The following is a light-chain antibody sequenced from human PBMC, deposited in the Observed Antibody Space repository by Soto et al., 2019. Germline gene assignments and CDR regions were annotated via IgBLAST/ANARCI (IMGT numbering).Light chain of an antibody. J-gene: IGKJ1*01. V-gene: IGKV4-1*01. CDR2: WAS. CDR1: QSVLYSSNNKDY. Sequence: DIVMTQSPDSLAVSLGERSTINCKSSQSVLYSSNNKDYVAWYQQKPGQPPKLLIYWASTRESGVPDRFSVTGSGTDVPLTISSLQAEHVEVYYFQQYYSTTSLTFGQGTKVEVK. CDR3: QQYYSTTSLT.